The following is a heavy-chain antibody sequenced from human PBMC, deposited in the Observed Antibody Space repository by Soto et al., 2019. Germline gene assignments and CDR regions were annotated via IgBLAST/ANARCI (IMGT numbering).Heavy chain of an antibody. V-gene: IGHV4-61*05. CDR2: IHYSGST. Sequence: SETLSLTCTVSGGSISSGNYCWSWIRQPPGKGLEWIGFIHYSGSTNYNPSLKSRVTISVDKSKNQFSLKLSSVTAADTAVYYCASTLRFLEWSHRFDYWGQGTLVTVSS. CDR3: ASTLRFLEWSHRFDY. J-gene: IGHJ4*02. D-gene: IGHD3-3*01. CDR1: GGSISSGNYC.